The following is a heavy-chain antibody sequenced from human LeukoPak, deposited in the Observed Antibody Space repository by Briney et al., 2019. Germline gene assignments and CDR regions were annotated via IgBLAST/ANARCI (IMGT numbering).Heavy chain of an antibody. CDR3: ARQSWGYYDFWSGYYHYMDV. Sequence: SETLSLTCTVSGGSISSSSCYWGWIRQPPGKGLEWIGSIYYSGSTYYNPSLKSRVTISVDTSKNQFSLKLSSVTAADTAVYYCARQSWGYYDFWSGYYHYMDVWGKGTTVTVSS. V-gene: IGHV4-39*01. CDR2: IYYSGST. CDR1: GGSISSSSCY. D-gene: IGHD3-3*01. J-gene: IGHJ6*03.